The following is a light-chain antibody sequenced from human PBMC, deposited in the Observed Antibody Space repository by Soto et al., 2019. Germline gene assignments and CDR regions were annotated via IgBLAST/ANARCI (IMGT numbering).Light chain of an antibody. CDR3: SSYTSSSTRV. V-gene: IGLV2-14*01. CDR1: SSDVGGYNY. J-gene: IGLJ1*01. Sequence: QPVLTQPASVSGSPGQSITISCTGTSSDVGGYNYVSWYQQHPGKSPKRMIYDVSNRPSGVSNRFSGSKSGNTASLAISGHQAEDEGDYYCSSYTSSSTRVFGTGTEVTVL. CDR2: DVS.